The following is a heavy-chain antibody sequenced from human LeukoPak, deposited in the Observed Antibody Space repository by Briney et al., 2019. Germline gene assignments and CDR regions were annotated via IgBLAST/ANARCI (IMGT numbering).Heavy chain of an antibody. CDR2: ISSSGSII. CDR1: GFTFSDYY. V-gene: IGHV3-11*01. D-gene: IGHD3-22*01. Sequence: GGSLRLSCAASGFTFSDYYMSWIRQAPGKGLEWVSYISSSGSIIYYADSVKGRFIISRDNAKNSLYLQMNSLRAEDTAVYYCARPYYYDSSGYSAWGQGTLVTVSS. J-gene: IGHJ5*02. CDR3: ARPYYYDSSGYSA.